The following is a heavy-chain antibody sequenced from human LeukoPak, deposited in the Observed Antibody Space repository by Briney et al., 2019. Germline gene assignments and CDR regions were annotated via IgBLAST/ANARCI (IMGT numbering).Heavy chain of an antibody. CDR1: GGSFSGYY. CDR2: INHSGST. V-gene: IGHV4-34*01. D-gene: IGHD3-3*01. J-gene: IGHJ4*02. Sequence: SETLSLTCAVYGGSFSGYYWSWIRQPPGKGLEWIGEINHSGSTNYNPSLKSRVTISVDTSKNQISLKLSSVTAADTAVYYCARGYDFWSGYYRGEYYFDYWGQGTLVTVSS. CDR3: ARGYDFWSGYYRGEYYFDY.